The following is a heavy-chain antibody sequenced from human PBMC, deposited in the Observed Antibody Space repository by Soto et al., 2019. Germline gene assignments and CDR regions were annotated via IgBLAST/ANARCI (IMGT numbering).Heavy chain of an antibody. D-gene: IGHD2-15*01. Sequence: EVQLVESGGGLVKPGGSLRLSCAASGFTFSNAWMSWVRQAPGKGLEWVGRIKSKTDGGTTDYAAPVKGRFTISRDDSKNTLYLQMNSLKTEDTAVYYCTTDPPIVVVVAATPHWFDPWGQGTLVTVSS. J-gene: IGHJ5*02. CDR1: GFTFSNAW. V-gene: IGHV3-15*01. CDR2: IKSKTDGGTT. CDR3: TTDPPIVVVVAATPHWFDP.